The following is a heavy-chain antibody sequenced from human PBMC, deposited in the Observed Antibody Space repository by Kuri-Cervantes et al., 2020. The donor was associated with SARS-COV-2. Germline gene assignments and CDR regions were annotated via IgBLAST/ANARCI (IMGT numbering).Heavy chain of an antibody. CDR3: ARESYVSLDLWGQGALVTVSSGESSQLFSYLVCARGPRTWYLGY. CDR2: VYYSGDT. V-gene: IGHV4-61*01. J-gene: IGHJ4*02. D-gene: IGHD6-13*01. CDR1: GGSVSSGNDY. Sequence: SETLSLTCTVSGGSVSSGNDYWSWIRQPPGKGLEWIGFVYYSGDTNYNPSLKSRVTISVDTSKNQFSLKLRSVTAADTAVYFCARESYVSLDLWGQGALVTVSSGESSQLFSYLVCARGPRTWYLGYWGQGTLVTVSS.